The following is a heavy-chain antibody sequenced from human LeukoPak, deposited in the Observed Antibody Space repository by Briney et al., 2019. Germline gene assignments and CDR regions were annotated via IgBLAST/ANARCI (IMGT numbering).Heavy chain of an antibody. Sequence: PGGSLRFSCTGSGFTFSSYVMRWVRQSPGEGLEWVSGITGDNGATDYADSVRGRFTISRDNSKNTLYLEVNSLRADDTAVYYCARQVGSCGGGNCYFDSWGQGTLVTVSS. CDR2: ITGDNGAT. J-gene: IGHJ4*02. D-gene: IGHD2-15*01. CDR1: GFTFSSYV. CDR3: ARQVGSCGGGNCYFDS. V-gene: IGHV3-23*01.